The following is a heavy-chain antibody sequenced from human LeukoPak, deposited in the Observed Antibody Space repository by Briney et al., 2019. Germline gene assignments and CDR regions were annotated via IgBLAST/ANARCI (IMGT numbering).Heavy chain of an antibody. J-gene: IGHJ4*02. CDR2: IRPNSGGR. Sequence: TSVTVSCKACLYTLTDHYMHWVGQAPGRGLEWMGWIRPNSGGRDYAQKVQGRVTLTRDKSISTAYMELSRLRSDDTAVYYCARGDYYDSSGYSDYWGQGTLVTVSS. CDR1: LYTLTDHY. V-gene: IGHV1-2*02. D-gene: IGHD3-22*01. CDR3: ARGDYYDSSGYSDY.